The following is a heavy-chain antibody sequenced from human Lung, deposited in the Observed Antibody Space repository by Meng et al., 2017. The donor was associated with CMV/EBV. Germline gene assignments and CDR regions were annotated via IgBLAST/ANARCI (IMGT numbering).Heavy chain of an antibody. D-gene: IGHD6-19*01. CDR1: GGPISSSNW. Sequence: LRGRGPGPVKPPGPRPPPCAAPGGPISSSNWWSWVRQPPGKGLEWIGEIYHSGSTNYNPSLKSRVTISVDKSKNQFSLKLSSVTAADTAVYYCASFPPPGKQWLVTDYWGQGTLVTVSS. CDR3: ASFPPPGKQWLVTDY. CDR2: IYHSGST. J-gene: IGHJ4*02. V-gene: IGHV4-4*03.